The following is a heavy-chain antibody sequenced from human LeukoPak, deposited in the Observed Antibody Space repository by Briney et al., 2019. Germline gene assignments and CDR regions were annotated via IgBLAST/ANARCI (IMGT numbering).Heavy chain of an antibody. CDR1: GGSISSGGYY. CDR2: IYYCGST. J-gene: IGHJ5*02. Sequence: RSSETLSLTCTVSGGSISSGGYYWSWIRQHPGKGLEWIGYIYYCGSTYYNPSLKSRVTISVDTSKNQFSLKLSSVTAADTAVYHCARGTTILPYSSSWYRVTKFDPWGQGTLVTVSS. D-gene: IGHD6-13*01. V-gene: IGHV4-31*03. CDR3: ARGTTILPYSSSWYRVTKFDP.